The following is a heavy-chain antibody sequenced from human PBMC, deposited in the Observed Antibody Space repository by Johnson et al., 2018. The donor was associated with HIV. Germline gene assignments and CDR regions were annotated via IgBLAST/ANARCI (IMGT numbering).Heavy chain of an antibody. CDR3: ATALGYDAFDI. V-gene: IGHV3-33*03. CDR2: ILYDGSNK. J-gene: IGHJ3*02. D-gene: IGHD6-13*01. Sequence: QVQLVESGGGVVQPGRSLRLSCAASGFTFSNSVMHLVRQAPGKGLEWVAVILYDGSNKYYADSVKGRFTISRDNSKNTMYLQMNSLRAEDTAVYYCATALGYDAFDIWGQGTMVTVSS. CDR1: GFTFSNSV.